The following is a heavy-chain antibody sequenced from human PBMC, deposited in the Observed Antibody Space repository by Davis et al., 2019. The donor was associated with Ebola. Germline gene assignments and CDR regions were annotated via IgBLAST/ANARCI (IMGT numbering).Heavy chain of an antibody. J-gene: IGHJ4*02. D-gene: IGHD3-3*01. CDR2: ISGSGGST. V-gene: IGHV3-23*01. CDR1: GFTFSSYV. Sequence: PGGSLRLSCAASGFTFSSYVMSWVRQAPGKGLEWVSAISGSGGSTYYADSVKGRFTISRDNSKNTLYLQMNSLRAEDTAVYYCAKDRGYYDFWSGRQDDFDYWGQGTLVTVSS. CDR3: AKDRGYYDFWSGRQDDFDY.